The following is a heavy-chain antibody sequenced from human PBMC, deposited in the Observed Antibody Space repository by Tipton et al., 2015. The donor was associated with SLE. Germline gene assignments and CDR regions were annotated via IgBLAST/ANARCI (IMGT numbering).Heavy chain of an antibody. CDR1: GGSISSSSYY. Sequence: LRLSCTVSGGSISSSSYYWGWIRQPPGKGLDWIGTIYYSGTTYYNPSLKSRVTISVDTSKFQFSLKLSSVTAADTAVYYCAIGGDSGYDLWGQGTSVIVSS. J-gene: IGHJ6*02. CDR2: IYYSGTT. V-gene: IGHV4-39*07. CDR3: AIGGDSGYDL. D-gene: IGHD5-12*01.